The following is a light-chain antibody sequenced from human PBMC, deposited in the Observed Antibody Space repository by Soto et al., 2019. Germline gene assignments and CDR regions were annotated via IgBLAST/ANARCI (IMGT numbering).Light chain of an antibody. V-gene: IGKV3-20*01. J-gene: IGKJ1*01. Sequence: EIVLTQSPGTLSLSPGERVTLSCRASQSVSSSYLAWYQQKPGQAPRLLMYDASSRATGIPDRFSGSGSGTDFTLTISRLEPEDFAVYFCQQYGSSPRTFGQGTKVEIK. CDR2: DAS. CDR1: QSVSSSY. CDR3: QQYGSSPRT.